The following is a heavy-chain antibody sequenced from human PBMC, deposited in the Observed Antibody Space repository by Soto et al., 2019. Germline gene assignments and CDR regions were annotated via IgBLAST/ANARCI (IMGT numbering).Heavy chain of an antibody. CDR3: ARDLSH. CDR1: GFPFSSYA. CDR2: INGASTTT. J-gene: IGHJ4*02. V-gene: IGHV3-48*02. Sequence: DVQLVGSGGGLVQPGGSLRLSCVASGFPFSSYAMHWVRQAPGKGLEWISYINGASTTTFYADSVKGRFTVSRDNATNSVYLQMSSLRHEDTAFYYCARDLSHWGQGMLVTVSS.